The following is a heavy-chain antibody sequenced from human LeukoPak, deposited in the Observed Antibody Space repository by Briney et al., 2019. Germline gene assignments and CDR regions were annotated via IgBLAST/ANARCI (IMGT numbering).Heavy chain of an antibody. Sequence: ASVKASCKASGYTFTGYYMHWVRQAPGQGLEWMGWINPNSGGTNYAQKFQGRVTMTRDTSISTAYMELSRLRSDDTAVYYCARDHEGNSWFDPWGQGTLVTVSS. CDR1: GYTFTGYY. CDR2: INPNSGGT. D-gene: IGHD6-13*01. J-gene: IGHJ5*02. CDR3: ARDHEGNSWFDP. V-gene: IGHV1-2*02.